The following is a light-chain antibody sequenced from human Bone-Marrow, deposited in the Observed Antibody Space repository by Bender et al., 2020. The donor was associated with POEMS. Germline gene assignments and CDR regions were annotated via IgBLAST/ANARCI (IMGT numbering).Light chain of an antibody. CDR2: DVR. J-gene: IGLJ3*02. CDR3: HVWDSSSDHPGV. CDR1: SNDVGGYNY. V-gene: IGLV2-11*01. Sequence: QSALTQPRSVSGSPGQSVTISCTGTSNDVGGYNYVSWYQQHPGKAPKLMIYDVRKRPSGVPDRFSGSKSGNTATLTISRVEAGEEADYYCHVWDSSSDHPGVFGGGTKLTVL.